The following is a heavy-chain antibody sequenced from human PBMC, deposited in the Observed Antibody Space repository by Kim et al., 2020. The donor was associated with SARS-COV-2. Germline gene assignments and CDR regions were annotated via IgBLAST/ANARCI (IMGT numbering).Heavy chain of an antibody. Sequence: GGSLRLSCEASGFTVSWHHMRWVRQVPGKGLEWVSAIYSGGSTYYADSVKGRFTISRDNSKNTLHLQMNSLRAEDTAVYYCARGWHDCSSSRCYTEGAF. D-gene: IGHD2-2*02. CDR1: GFTVSWHH. J-gene: IGHJ3*01. V-gene: IGHV3-53*01. CDR3: ARGWHDCSSSRCYTEGAF. CDR2: IYSGGST.